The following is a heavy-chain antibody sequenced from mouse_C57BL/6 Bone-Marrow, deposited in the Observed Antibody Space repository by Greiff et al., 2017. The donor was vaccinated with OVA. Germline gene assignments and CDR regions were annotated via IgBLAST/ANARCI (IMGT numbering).Heavy chain of an antibody. Sequence: VQLQQSGAELVRPGASVKLSCTASGFTINDDSMHWVKQRPEQGLEWIGWIDPENGDTEYASKFQGQATITADPSSNTAYLQLSSLTSEDTADYYCTTLDAYWGQGTLVTVSA. J-gene: IGHJ3*01. CDR2: IDPENGDT. V-gene: IGHV14-4*01. CDR3: TTLDAY. CDR1: GFTINDDS.